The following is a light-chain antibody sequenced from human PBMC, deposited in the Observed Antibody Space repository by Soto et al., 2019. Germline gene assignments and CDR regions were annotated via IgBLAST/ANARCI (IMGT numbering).Light chain of an antibody. V-gene: IGKV4-1*01. Sequence: DIVMTQSPDSLAVSLGERATINCKSSQTVLYSSNNKNYLAWFQQKPGQPPKLLIYWASIREPGVPDRFSGSGSGTDFALNISSLQAEDVAVYYCHQYYETPGAFGQGTKVEVK. J-gene: IGKJ1*01. CDR3: HQYYETPGA. CDR2: WAS. CDR1: QTVLYSSNNKNY.